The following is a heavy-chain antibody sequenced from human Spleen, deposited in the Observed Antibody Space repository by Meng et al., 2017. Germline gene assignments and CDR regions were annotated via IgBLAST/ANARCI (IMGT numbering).Heavy chain of an antibody. CDR2: IYQSGST. J-gene: IGHJ4*02. V-gene: IGHV4-4*02. CDR3: ARNGAYCLDS. CDR1: GGSISSSNW. Sequence: QVQLQESGPGLVKPSGTLSLTCVVSGGSISSSNWWSWVCQPPGKGLQWIGEIYQSGSTSSYNPSLRSRVTMSLDTSRNRISLMLTSVTAADTAVYYCARNGAYCLDSRGQGTLVTVSS. D-gene: IGHD2-21*01.